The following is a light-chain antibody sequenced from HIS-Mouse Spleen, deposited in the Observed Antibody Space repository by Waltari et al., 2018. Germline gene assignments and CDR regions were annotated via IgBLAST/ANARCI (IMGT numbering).Light chain of an antibody. CDR1: SSDVGGHNY. CDR3: SSYTSSSFNVV. J-gene: IGLJ2*01. Sequence: QSALTQPASVSGSPGQPITLSCTGTSSDVGGHNYVSRYQQHPGKAPKPMIYDVSNRPSGVSNRFSGSKSGNTASLTISGLQAEDEADYYCSSYTSSSFNVVFGGGTKLTVL. V-gene: IGLV2-14*03. CDR2: DVS.